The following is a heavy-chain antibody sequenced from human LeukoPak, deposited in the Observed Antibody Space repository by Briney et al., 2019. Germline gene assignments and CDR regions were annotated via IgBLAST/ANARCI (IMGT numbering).Heavy chain of an antibody. CDR3: AKGAHYGSGTGGY. Sequence: GGSLRLSCAASGFTFSNYAMSWVRQALGKGPEWVSTISGSGGSTYYADSVKGRFTVSRDNSKNTVYLQMNSLRAEDTAVYYCAKGAHYGSGTGGYWGQGTLVTVSS. CDR2: ISGSGGST. CDR1: GFTFSNYA. V-gene: IGHV3-23*01. D-gene: IGHD3-10*01. J-gene: IGHJ4*02.